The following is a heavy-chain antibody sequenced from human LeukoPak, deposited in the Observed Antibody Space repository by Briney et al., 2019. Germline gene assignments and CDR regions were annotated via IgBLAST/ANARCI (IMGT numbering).Heavy chain of an antibody. J-gene: IGHJ2*01. D-gene: IGHD6-13*01. CDR2: IYYSGST. Sequence: SETLSLTCTVSGGSISSYYWSWIRQPPGKGLEWIGYIYYSGSTNYNPSLKSRVTISVDTSKNQFSLKLSSVTAADTAVYYCARESGSSWYAGSWYFDLWGRGTLVTVSS. CDR1: GGSISSYY. V-gene: IGHV4-59*01. CDR3: ARESGSSWYAGSWYFDL.